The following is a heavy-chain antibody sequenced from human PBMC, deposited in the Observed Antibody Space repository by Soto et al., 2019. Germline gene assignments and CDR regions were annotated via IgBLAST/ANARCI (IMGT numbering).Heavy chain of an antibody. V-gene: IGHV3-53*04. CDR3: SRGHGTTEIDY. Sequence: EVQLVESGGGLVQPGGSLRLSCAASGFTVSSNYMSWVRQAPGKGLEWVAVIYSGGSTYYADSVKGRFTISRHNSKNTLYLQMNSLRAEDTAVYYCSRGHGTTEIDYWGQGTLVTVSS. D-gene: IGHD4-17*01. J-gene: IGHJ4*02. CDR1: GFTVSSNY. CDR2: IYSGGST.